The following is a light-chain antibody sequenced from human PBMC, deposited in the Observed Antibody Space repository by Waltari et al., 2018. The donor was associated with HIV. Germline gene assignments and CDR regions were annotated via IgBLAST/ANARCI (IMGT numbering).Light chain of an antibody. Sequence: QSVLTQPPSASGTPGQRVTIPCSGSTSNIGSNSVNWYQQLPGTAPKLLIYSSNQRPLGVPDRFSGSKSGTSASLAISGLQSEDEADYYCAAWDDSRNAHVVFGGGTKLTVL. CDR1: TSNIGSNS. CDR2: SSN. CDR3: AAWDDSRNAHVV. V-gene: IGLV1-44*01. J-gene: IGLJ2*01.